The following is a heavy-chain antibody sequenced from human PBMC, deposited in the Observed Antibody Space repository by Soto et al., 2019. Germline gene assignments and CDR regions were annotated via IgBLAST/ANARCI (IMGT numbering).Heavy chain of an antibody. CDR1: GFTFSSYG. V-gene: IGHV3-33*01. Sequence: QVQLVESGGGVVQPGRSLRLSCAASGFTFSSYGMHWVRQAPGKGLEWVAVIWYDGSNKFYADSVKGRFTISRDNSKNTLYLQMNSLRAEDTAVYYCARGFYDSSGWSSYWGQGTLVTVSS. CDR2: IWYDGSNK. J-gene: IGHJ4*02. CDR3: ARGFYDSSGWSSY. D-gene: IGHD3-22*01.